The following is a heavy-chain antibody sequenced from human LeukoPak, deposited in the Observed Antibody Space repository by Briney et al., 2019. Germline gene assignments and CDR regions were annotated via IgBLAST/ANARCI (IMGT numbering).Heavy chain of an antibody. CDR3: ASPGPVKQTCDFFDY. D-gene: IGHD3-3*01. Sequence: SVKVSCKASGDTFTSYAISWVRQAPGQGLEWMGRIIPILGIANYAQKFQGRVTITADTSTSTAYMELSSLRAEDTAVYCCASPGPVKQTCDFFDYWFQGTLVTVSS. V-gene: IGHV1-69*04. J-gene: IGHJ4*02. CDR1: GDTFTSYA. CDR2: IIPILGIA.